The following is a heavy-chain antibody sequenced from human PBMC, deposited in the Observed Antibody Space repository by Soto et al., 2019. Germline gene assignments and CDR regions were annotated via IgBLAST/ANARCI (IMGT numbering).Heavy chain of an antibody. Sequence: ASVKVSCKASGYTFTSYGMNWVRQAPGQRLEWMGWISASNGNTKYSQKLQGRLTITTDTSASTAYMELKSLRSDDTAAYYCTRWVLRPYGGLIGLFYFWAQGTLDPVSS. CDR3: TRWVLRPYGGLIGLFYF. V-gene: IGHV1-18*01. J-gene: IGHJ4*02. CDR2: ISASNGNT. D-gene: IGHD3-16*01. CDR1: GYTFTSYG.